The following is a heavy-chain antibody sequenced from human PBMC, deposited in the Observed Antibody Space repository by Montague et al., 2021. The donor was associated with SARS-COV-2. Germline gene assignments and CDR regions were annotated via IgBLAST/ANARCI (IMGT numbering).Heavy chain of an antibody. D-gene: IGHD2-8*01. CDR2: IYCSGTT. J-gene: IGHJ2*01. CDR1: GGSIRSSCYS. CDR3: AREDAGHWYFDL. Sequence: SETLSLTCTVSGGSIRSSCYSWVWIRQPPGKGPVWVVSIYCSGTTFPYRSLRSRFTMSVDTSKNQFSLRLSSVTAADTAVFYCAREDAGHWYFDLWGRGTLVTVSS. V-gene: IGHV4-39*02.